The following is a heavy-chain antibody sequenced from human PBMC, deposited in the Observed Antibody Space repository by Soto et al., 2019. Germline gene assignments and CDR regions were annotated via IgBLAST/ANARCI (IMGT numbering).Heavy chain of an antibody. J-gene: IGHJ4*02. CDR2: INAGNGNT. D-gene: IGHD1-1*01. CDR3: EREIYNCGGNSPFDY. CDR1: GYTFTSYA. V-gene: IGHV1-3*01. Sequence: QVQLVQSGAEVKKPGASVQVSCKASGYTFTSYAMHWVRQAPGQMLEWMGWINAGNGNTKYSQKFQGRVTITRDTSASTAYMELSSLRSEDTAVYYCEREIYNCGGNSPFDYWGQGTLVTVSS.